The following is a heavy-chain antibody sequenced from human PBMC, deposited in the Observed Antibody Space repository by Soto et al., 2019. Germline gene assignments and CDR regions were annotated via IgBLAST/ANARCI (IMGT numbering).Heavy chain of an antibody. Sequence: PGGSLRLSCAASGFTFSDSYMSWIRQAPGKGLEWVSYISSSDSIIYYSDSVKGRFIISRDNAKNTLYLQMNTLRAEDTAVYYCAKALSQFFPFDYWGQGTLVTVSS. CDR2: ISSSDSII. J-gene: IGHJ4*02. D-gene: IGHD3-3*01. V-gene: IGHV3-11*01. CDR1: GFTFSDSY. CDR3: AKALSQFFPFDY.